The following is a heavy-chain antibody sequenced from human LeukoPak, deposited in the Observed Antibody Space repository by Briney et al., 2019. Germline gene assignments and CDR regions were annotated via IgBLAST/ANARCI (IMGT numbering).Heavy chain of an antibody. CDR1: GGSFSGYY. J-gene: IGHJ5*02. CDR2: INHSGST. Sequence: SETLSLTRAVYGGSFSGYYWSWIRQPPGKGLEWIGEINHSGSTNYNPSLKSRVTISVDTSKNQFSLKLSSVTAADTAVYYCARGGSGWYRGWFDPWGQGTLVTVSS. D-gene: IGHD6-19*01. CDR3: ARGGSGWYRGWFDP. V-gene: IGHV4-34*01.